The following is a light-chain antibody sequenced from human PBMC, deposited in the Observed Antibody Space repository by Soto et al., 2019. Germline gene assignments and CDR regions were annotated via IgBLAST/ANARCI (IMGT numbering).Light chain of an antibody. CDR2: AAT. Sequence: IQLTQSPSSLSASVGDRILITCLASQVIYNELAWYQQKLGKAPKLLISAATTLQSGVPSRFSGSGSGTEFTLTISSLQPEDFATYYCQQVISYPLTFGGGTKVDIK. CDR3: QQVISYPLT. V-gene: IGKV1-9*01. J-gene: IGKJ4*01. CDR1: QVIYNE.